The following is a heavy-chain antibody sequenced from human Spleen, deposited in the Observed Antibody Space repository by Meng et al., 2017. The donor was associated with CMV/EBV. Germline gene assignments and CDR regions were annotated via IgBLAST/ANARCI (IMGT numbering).Heavy chain of an antibody. Sequence: GESLKISCAASGFTVSSNYMSWVRQAPGKGLDWVSVIYSGDSTYYADSVKGRFTISRDNSNNTLYLQMNSLRAEDTAVYYCVRDFGSYGSYYYGMDVWGQGTTVTVSS. D-gene: IGHD5-18*01. J-gene: IGHJ6*02. CDR3: VRDFGSYGSYYYGMDV. V-gene: IGHV3-53*05. CDR2: IYSGDST. CDR1: GFTVSSNY.